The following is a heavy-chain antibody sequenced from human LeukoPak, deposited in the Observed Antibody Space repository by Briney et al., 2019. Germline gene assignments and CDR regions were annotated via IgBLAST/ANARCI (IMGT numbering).Heavy chain of an antibody. CDR3: ARERGLIVEDY. V-gene: IGHV3-21*01. Sequence: GGSLRLSCTASGFAFSSYSFNWIRQAPGKGLEWVSSITTTGDYIYYIDSVKGRFTISRDNAKNSLYLQMNSLRAEDTAVYYCARERGLIVEDYWGQGTLVTVSS. CDR1: GFAFSSYS. CDR2: ITTTGDYI. D-gene: IGHD3-22*01. J-gene: IGHJ4*02.